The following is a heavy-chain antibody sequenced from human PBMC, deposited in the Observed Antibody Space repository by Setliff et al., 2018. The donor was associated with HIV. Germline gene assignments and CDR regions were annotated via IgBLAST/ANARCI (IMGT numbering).Heavy chain of an antibody. CDR1: GFSFSNAW. Sequence: GESLKISCAASGFSFSNAWMSWVRQAPGKGLEWVGRIKSKTDGGTTDYAAPVKGRFTISRDDSKNTVFLQMNSLKTEDTAVYYCTTSSSGNYYKYYFDPWGQGTLVTVSS. J-gene: IGHJ5*02. CDR2: IKSKTDGGTT. D-gene: IGHD3-10*01. CDR3: TTSSSGNYYKYYFDP. V-gene: IGHV3-15*01.